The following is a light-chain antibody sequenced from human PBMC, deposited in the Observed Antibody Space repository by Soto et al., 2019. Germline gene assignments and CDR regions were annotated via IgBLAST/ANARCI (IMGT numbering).Light chain of an antibody. J-gene: IGKJ4*01. CDR1: QGISSY. V-gene: IGKV1-9*01. CDR3: QQLNTYPLP. CDR2: AVS. Sequence: DLQLTQSPSFLSASVGDRVTITCRASQGISSYLAWYQQEPGKAPKRLIYAVSTLQSGVPSRFSGSGSGTEFTLTISSLQPEDFATYYCQQLNTYPLPFGGGTRVEIK.